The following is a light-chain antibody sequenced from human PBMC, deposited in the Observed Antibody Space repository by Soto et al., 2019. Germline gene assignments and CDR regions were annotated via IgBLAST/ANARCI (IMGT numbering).Light chain of an antibody. CDR3: QQYHSYWT. V-gene: IGKV1-5*01. Sequence: DIQMTQSPSTLSASVGDRVTITCRASQSISSWLAWYQQKPGKAPKLLIYDASSLESGVPQRFSGSGSGTEFTLTISSLQTDDFSTYYCQQYHSYWTFGQETKVDIK. J-gene: IGKJ1*01. CDR2: DAS. CDR1: QSISSW.